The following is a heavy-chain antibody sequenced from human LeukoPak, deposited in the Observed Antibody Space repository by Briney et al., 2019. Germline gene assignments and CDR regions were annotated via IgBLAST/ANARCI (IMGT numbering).Heavy chain of an antibody. CDR1: GFTLSSYS. Sequence: GGSLRVSCAASGFTLSSYSMNWVREAPGKGLEWVSSISSSSCYIYYADSVKGRFTISRDNAKKSLYLKMNSLRAEDTAVYYWARALRTETFQLVYWVQGSLVSVPS. V-gene: IGHV3-21*01. CDR3: ARALRTETFQLVY. D-gene: IGHD3-16*01. CDR2: ISSSSCYI. J-gene: IGHJ4*02.